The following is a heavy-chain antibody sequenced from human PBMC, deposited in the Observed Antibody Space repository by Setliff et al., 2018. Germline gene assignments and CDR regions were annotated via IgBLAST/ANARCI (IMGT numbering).Heavy chain of an antibody. CDR3: VKRSLSDEFYFDH. J-gene: IGHJ4*02. D-gene: IGHD3-3*01. V-gene: IGHV3-30*02. CDR2: VRFDGSYK. Sequence: QPGGSLRLSCAASGFVFGTYGMHWVRQAPGKGLDWVASVRFDGSYKVYADSVKGRFVISRDNSRHTLYLHMNYLGAEDTASYYCVKRSLSDEFYFDHWGQGTPVTVSS. CDR1: GFVFGTYG.